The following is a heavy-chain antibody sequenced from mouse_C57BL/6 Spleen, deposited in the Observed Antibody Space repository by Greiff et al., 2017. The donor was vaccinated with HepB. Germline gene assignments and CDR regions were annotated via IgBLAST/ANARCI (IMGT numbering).Heavy chain of an antibody. CDR3: ALTGTVFAY. V-gene: IGHV1-64*01. CDR1: GYTFTSYW. Sequence: QVQLKQPGAELVKPGASVKLSCKASGYTFTSYWMHWVKQRPGQGLEWIGMIHPNSGSTNYNEKFKSKATLTVDKSSSTAYMQLSSLTSEDSAVYYCALTGTVFAYWGQGTLVTVSA. D-gene: IGHD4-1*01. J-gene: IGHJ3*01. CDR2: IHPNSGST.